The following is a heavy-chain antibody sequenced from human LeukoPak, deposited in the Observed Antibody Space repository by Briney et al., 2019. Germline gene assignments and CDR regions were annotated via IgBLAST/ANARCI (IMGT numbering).Heavy chain of an antibody. CDR2: IRYDGSNK. CDR3: AKDPTFLDLGYCSSTSCYHHYFDY. D-gene: IGHD2-2*01. Sequence: PGGSLRLSCAASRFTFSSYGMHWVRQAPGKGLEWVAFIRYDGSNKYYADSVKGRFTISRGNSKNTLYLQMNSLRAEDTAVYYCAKDPTFLDLGYCSSTSCYHHYFDYWGQGTLVTVSS. J-gene: IGHJ4*02. CDR1: RFTFSSYG. V-gene: IGHV3-30*02.